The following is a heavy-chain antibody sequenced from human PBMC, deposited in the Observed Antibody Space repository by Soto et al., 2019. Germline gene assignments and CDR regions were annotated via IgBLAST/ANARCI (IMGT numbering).Heavy chain of an antibody. CDR1: GFTFSSYA. D-gene: IGHD2-2*01. J-gene: IGHJ6*02. Sequence: EVQLLESGGGLVQPGGSLRLSCAASGFTFSSYAMSWVRQAPGKGLEWVSAISGSGGSTYYADSVKGRFTVSRDNSKNPLDLQMSSLSAGDTAVYYCAKGGSTSRWPYYYGMDVWGQGTTVTVSS. V-gene: IGHV3-23*01. CDR2: ISGSGGST. CDR3: AKGGSTSRWPYYYGMDV.